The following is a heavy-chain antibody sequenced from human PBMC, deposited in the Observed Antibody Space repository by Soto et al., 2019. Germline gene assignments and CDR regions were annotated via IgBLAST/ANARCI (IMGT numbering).Heavy chain of an antibody. Sequence: SETLSLTCSVSGGSMRNYYWNWIRQPPGRGLEWIGYVYHSGSTNYNPSLKSRVSMSVDVSRNHFSLTLHSVTAADTAVYFCTSSYSAAASPDYWGQGTLVTVSS. CDR1: GGSMRNYY. J-gene: IGHJ4*02. CDR2: VYHSGST. V-gene: IGHV4-59*01. D-gene: IGHD6-13*01. CDR3: TSSYSAAASPDY.